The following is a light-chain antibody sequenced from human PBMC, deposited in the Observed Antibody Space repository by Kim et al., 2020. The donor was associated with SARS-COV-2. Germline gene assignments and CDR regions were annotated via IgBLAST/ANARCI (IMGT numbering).Light chain of an antibody. CDR1: GSNNGAGYD. V-gene: IGLV1-40*01. CDR2: GNS. CDR3: QSYDSSLSGSVV. J-gene: IGLJ2*01. Sequence: VTMSCTGSGSNNGAGYDVHWYQQLPGTAPKLLIYGNSNRPSGVPDRFSGSKSGTSASLAITGLQAEDEADYYCQSYDSSLSGSVVFGGGTQLTVL.